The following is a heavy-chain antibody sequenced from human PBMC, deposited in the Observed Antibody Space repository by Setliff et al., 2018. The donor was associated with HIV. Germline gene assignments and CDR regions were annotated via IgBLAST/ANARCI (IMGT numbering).Heavy chain of an antibody. CDR2: IYASGST. Sequence: PSETLSLTCTVSGGSFSSYHWSWIRHRAGKGLEWIGHIYASGSTKYNPSLESRVTMSVDTSKNQFSLKLNSVTAADTAVYYCARTRGYTYGYIDSWAQGTLVTVSS. D-gene: IGHD5-18*01. CDR1: GGSFSSYH. CDR3: ARTRGYTYGYIDS. J-gene: IGHJ4*02. V-gene: IGHV4-4*07.